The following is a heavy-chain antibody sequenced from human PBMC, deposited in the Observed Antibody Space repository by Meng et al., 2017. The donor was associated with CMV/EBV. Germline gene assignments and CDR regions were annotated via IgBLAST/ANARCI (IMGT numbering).Heavy chain of an antibody. J-gene: IGHJ6*02. V-gene: IGHV4-34*01. Sequence: SQTLSLTCAVYGGSFSGYYWSWIRQPPGRGLEWIGEINHSGSTNYNPSLKSRVTISVDTSKNQFSLKLSSVTAADTAVYYCARGGLDFWSGYYPSRYYGMDVWGQGTTVTVSS. CDR2: INHSGST. D-gene: IGHD3-3*01. CDR1: GGSFSGYY. CDR3: ARGGLDFWSGYYPSRYYGMDV.